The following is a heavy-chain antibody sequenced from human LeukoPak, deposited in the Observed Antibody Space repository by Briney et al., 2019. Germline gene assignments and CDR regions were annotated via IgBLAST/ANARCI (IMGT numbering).Heavy chain of an antibody. CDR3: ARDKNNWDDGGDAFDI. CDR1: GFTFSSYS. J-gene: IGHJ3*02. D-gene: IGHD1-20*01. Sequence: PGGSLRLSCAASGFTFSSYSMNWVRQAPGKGLEWVSSISSSSSYIYYADSVKGRFTISRDNAKNSLYIQMNRLRAEVTAVYYCARDKNNWDDGGDAFDIWGQGTMVTVSS. CDR2: ISSSSSYI. V-gene: IGHV3-21*01.